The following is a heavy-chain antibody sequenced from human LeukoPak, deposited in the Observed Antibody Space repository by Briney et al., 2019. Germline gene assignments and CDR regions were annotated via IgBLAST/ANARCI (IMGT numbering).Heavy chain of an antibody. CDR2: FDPEDGET. CDR1: GYTLTELS. D-gene: IGHD1-1*01. J-gene: IGHJ5*02. Sequence: ASVKVSCKVSGYTLTELSMHWVRQAPGKGLEWMGGFDPEDGETIYAQKFQGRVTMTEDTSTDTAYMELSSLRSEDTAVYYCATPVVQLERLWFDPWGQGTLVAVSS. V-gene: IGHV1-24*01. CDR3: ATPVVQLERLWFDP.